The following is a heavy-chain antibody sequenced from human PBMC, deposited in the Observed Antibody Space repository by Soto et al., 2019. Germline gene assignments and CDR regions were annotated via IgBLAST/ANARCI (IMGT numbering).Heavy chain of an antibody. D-gene: IGHD3-10*01. CDR3: AKSPVVYGSGSYYFDY. V-gene: IGHV3-30*18. J-gene: IGHJ4*02. CDR1: GFTFSSYG. CDR2: ISYDGSNK. Sequence: VGSLRLSCAASGFTFSSYGMHWVRQAPGKGLEWVAVISYDGSNKYYADSVKGRFTISRDNSKSTLYLQMNSLRAEDTAVYYCAKSPVVYGSGSYYFDYWGQGTLVTVSS.